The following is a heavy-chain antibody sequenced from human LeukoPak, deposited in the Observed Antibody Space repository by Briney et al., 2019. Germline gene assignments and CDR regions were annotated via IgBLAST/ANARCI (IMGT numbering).Heavy chain of an antibody. Sequence: GASVKVSCKASGGTYSSYAISWVRQAPGQGLEWMGGIIPIFGTANYAQKFQGRVTITADESTSTAYMELSSLRSEDTAVYYCASSPDTGLGSYSAPGSFDYWGQGTLVTVSS. CDR3: ASSPDTGLGSYSAPGSFDY. CDR2: IIPIFGTA. CDR1: GGTYSSYA. D-gene: IGHD1-26*01. J-gene: IGHJ4*02. V-gene: IGHV1-69*13.